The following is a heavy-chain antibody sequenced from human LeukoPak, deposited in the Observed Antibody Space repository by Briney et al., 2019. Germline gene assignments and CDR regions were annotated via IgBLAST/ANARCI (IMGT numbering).Heavy chain of an antibody. D-gene: IGHD1-26*01. CDR1: GFTFSDYY. Sequence: GGSLRLSCAASGFTFSDYYMSWIRQAPGKGLEWVSYVSSSGSTIYYADSVKGRFTISRDNAKNSLYLQMNSLRAEDTAVYYCARALYSGSTCDPWGQGTLVTVSS. V-gene: IGHV3-11*04. J-gene: IGHJ5*02. CDR2: VSSSGSTI. CDR3: ARALYSGSTCDP.